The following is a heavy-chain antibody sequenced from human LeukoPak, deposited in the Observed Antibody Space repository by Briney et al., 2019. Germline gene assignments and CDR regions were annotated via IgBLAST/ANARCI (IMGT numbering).Heavy chain of an antibody. D-gene: IGHD5-24*01. V-gene: IGHV5-51*01. CDR3: ARRGVGWLQPQWDY. CDR2: IYPGDSDT. CDR1: GFTFTSYS. J-gene: IGHJ4*02. Sequence: GGSLRLSCAASGFTFTSYSMNWVCQAPGKGLEWMGIIYPGDSDTRYSPSFQGQVTISADKSISTAYLQWSSLKASDTAMYYCARRGVGWLQPQWDYWGQGALVTVSS.